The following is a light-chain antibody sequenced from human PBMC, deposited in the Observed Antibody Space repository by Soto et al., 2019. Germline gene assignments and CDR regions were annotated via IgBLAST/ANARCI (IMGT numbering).Light chain of an antibody. CDR1: QSVSSN. V-gene: IGKV3D-15*01. CDR3: QQYHDWPLT. J-gene: IGKJ4*01. CDR2: DVS. Sequence: EIVMTQSPATLSVSPGERATLSCRASQSVSSNFAWYQQRPAQAPRLLIYDVSTRATGAPTRFSGSGSGTEFTLTISSLQSEDFAVYYCQQYHDWPLTFGGGTRVAIK.